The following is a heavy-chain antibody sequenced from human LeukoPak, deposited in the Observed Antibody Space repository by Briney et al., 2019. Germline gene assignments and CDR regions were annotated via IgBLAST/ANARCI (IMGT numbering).Heavy chain of an antibody. CDR2: LSGYVISI. CDR1: GVTLRAYA. D-gene: IGHD4/OR15-4a*01. Sequence: GSRRLSGVASGVTLRAYAMHGVRQAPGKGREYGSALSGYVISIYYAHSLKRSFPISRDDSKNPLYLQMGRMTADDIGVYYCARDIGANRSVDYWGQGTLVTVSS. J-gene: IGHJ4*02. V-gene: IGHV3-64*01. CDR3: ARDIGANRSVDY.